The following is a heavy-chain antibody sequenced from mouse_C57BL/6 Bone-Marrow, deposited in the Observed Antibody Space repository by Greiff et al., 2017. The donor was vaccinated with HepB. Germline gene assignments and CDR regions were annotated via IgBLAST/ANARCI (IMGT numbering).Heavy chain of an antibody. V-gene: IGHV5-6*01. J-gene: IGHJ2*01. CDR2: ISSGGSYT. CDR1: GFTFSSYG. D-gene: IGHD2-3*01. CDR3: ARRKIYDGYLYYFDY. Sequence: EVHLVESGGDLVKPGGSLKLSCAASGFTFSSYGMSWVRQTPDKRLEWVATISSGGSYTYYPDSVKGRFTISRDNAKNTLYLQMSSLKSEDTAMYYCARRKIYDGYLYYFDYWGQGTTLTVSS.